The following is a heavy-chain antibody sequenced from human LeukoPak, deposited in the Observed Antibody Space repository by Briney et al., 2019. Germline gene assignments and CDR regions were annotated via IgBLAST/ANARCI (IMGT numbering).Heavy chain of an antibody. D-gene: IGHD3-3*01. J-gene: IGHJ4*02. V-gene: IGHV4-34*01. CDR3: ARGRITIFGVVIGRGGSFDY. CDR1: GGSFSGYY. Sequence: SETLSLTCAVYGGSFSGYYWSWIRQPPGKGLEWIGEINHSGSTNYNPSLKSRVTISVDTSKNQFSLKLSSVTAADTAVYYCARGRITIFGVVIGRGGSFDYWGQGTLVTVSS. CDR2: INHSGST.